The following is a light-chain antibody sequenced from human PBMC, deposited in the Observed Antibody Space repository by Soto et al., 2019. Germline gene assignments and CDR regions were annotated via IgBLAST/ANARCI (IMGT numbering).Light chain of an antibody. CDR1: QGTSSW. CDR3: QQANSFPG. V-gene: IGKV1-12*01. Sequence: DIQMTQSPSSVSASVGDRVTITCRASQGTSSWLAWYQQKPGKAPKLLIYAASSLQSGVPSRFSGSGSGTDVTLTISSLQPEDFATYYCQQANSFPGFGGGTKEEIK. J-gene: IGKJ4*01. CDR2: AAS.